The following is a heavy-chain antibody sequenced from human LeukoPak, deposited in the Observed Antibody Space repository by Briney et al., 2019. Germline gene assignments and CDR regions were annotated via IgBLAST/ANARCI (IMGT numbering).Heavy chain of an antibody. CDR2: ISGDTSTK. D-gene: IGHD4-17*01. Sequence: GGSLRLSCAASGFTLRTYGMHWVRQAPGKRLEWVSYISGDTSTKYYADSVKGRFTISRDVAKSSLYLQMNSLRAEDTAIYYCARTSTYGDYDYWGQGTLVTVSS. CDR1: GFTLRTYG. J-gene: IGHJ4*02. V-gene: IGHV3-48*01. CDR3: ARTSTYGDYDY.